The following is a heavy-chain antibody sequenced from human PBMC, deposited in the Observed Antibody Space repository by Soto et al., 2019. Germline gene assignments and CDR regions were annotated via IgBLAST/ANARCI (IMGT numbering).Heavy chain of an antibody. D-gene: IGHD2-8*01. CDR2: ISDDASDK. CDR1: GFTLSDYA. CDR3: AKVREDLVLLVALDF. Sequence: GGSLRLSCAASGFTLSDYAIHWVRQAPGKGLEWVAVISDDASDKYYGDSVKGRFTISRDSSKNTLYLQMNNLRPEDTAVYYCAKVREDLVLLVALDFWGQGTLVTVSS. J-gene: IGHJ4*02. V-gene: IGHV3-30*18.